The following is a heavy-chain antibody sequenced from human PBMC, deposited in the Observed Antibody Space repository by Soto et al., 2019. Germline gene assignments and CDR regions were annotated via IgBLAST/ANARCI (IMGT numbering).Heavy chain of an antibody. V-gene: IGHV1-2*02. CDR2: INPNSGGT. D-gene: IGHD1-7*01. J-gene: IGHJ6*02. CDR1: GYIFTGYH. Sequence: XSVKVSCEASGYIFTGYHMHWVRQAPGQGLEWMGWINPNSGGTKYAQKFQGRVTMTRDTSISTAYMELSSLRSDDTAVYYCAREELPIYYYDMDVWGQGTTVTV. CDR3: AREELPIYYYDMDV.